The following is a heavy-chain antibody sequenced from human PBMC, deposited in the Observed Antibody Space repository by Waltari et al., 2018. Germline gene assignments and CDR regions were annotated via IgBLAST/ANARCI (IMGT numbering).Heavy chain of an antibody. CDR3: ARSGLPMVRRYGPGFDY. J-gene: IGHJ4*02. CDR1: GYTFSNFG. V-gene: IGHV1-18*01. D-gene: IGHD5-18*01. CDR2: ISAYDGNR. Sequence: QVQLVQSGAEVKRPGASLRVSCKASGYTFSNFGISWVRQAPGQGLEWMGWISAYDGNRKYVEKFQGRVTMTTDTSTNTAYMDLENLRSDDTAVYYCARSGLPMVRRYGPGFDYWGQGTLVTVSS.